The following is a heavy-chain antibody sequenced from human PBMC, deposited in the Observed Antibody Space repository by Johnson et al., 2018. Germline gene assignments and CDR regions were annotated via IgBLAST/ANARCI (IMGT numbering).Heavy chain of an antibody. CDR1: GGTFSSYA. CDR2: IIPIFGTA. V-gene: IGHV1-69*01. J-gene: IGHJ6*02. Sequence: QVQLVQSGAEVKKXGSSVKVSCKASGGTFSSYAISWVRQAPGQGLEWMGGIIPIFGTANYAQKFQGSVTITADESTSTAYMELSSLRSEDTAVYYWAGVPTGTTGLADYYYGMDVWGQGTTVTVSS. D-gene: IGHD4-17*01. CDR3: AGVPTGTTGLADYYYGMDV.